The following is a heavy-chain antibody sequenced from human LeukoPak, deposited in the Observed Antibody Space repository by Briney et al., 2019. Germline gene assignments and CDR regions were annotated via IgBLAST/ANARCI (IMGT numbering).Heavy chain of an antibody. V-gene: IGHV3-30*18. CDR1: GFTFSSYG. Sequence: GGSLRLSCAASGFTFSSYGMHWVRQAPGKGRGWVAVISYEGSNKYYADSVKGRFTISRDNSKNTRYLQMNSLIAEDTAVYYCANAGRLRYFDWSLNSGMDVWGQGTTVTVSS. CDR2: ISYEGSNK. D-gene: IGHD3-9*01. J-gene: IGHJ6*02. CDR3: ANAGRLRYFDWSLNSGMDV.